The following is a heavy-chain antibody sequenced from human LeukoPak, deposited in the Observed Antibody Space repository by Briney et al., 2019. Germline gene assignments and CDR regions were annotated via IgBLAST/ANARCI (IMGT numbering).Heavy chain of an antibody. D-gene: IGHD2-2*01. CDR2: ISSSSSTI. V-gene: IGHV3-48*04. CDR1: GFTFSSYS. CDR3: ARDSWGIVVVPAALRGSRIHDAFDI. J-gene: IGHJ3*02. Sequence: GGSLRLSCAASGFTFSSYSMNWVRQAPGKGLEWVSYISSSSSTIYYADSVKGRFTISRDNAKNSLYLQMNSLRAEDTAVYYCARDSWGIVVVPAALRGSRIHDAFDIWGQGTMVTVSS.